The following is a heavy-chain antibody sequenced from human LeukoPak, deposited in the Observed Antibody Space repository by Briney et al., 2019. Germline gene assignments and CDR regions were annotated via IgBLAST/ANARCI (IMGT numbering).Heavy chain of an antibody. CDR1: GGSISSSNW. CDR3: AREQTSSGYSPGYYFDY. J-gene: IGHJ4*02. Sequence: SETLSLTCAVSGGSISSSNWWSWVRQPPGKGLEWIGEIYHSGSTNYNPSLKSRVTISVDKSKNQFSLKLSSVTAADTAVYYCAREQTSSGYSPGYYFDYWGQGTLVTVSS. V-gene: IGHV4-4*02. CDR2: IYHSGST. D-gene: IGHD3-22*01.